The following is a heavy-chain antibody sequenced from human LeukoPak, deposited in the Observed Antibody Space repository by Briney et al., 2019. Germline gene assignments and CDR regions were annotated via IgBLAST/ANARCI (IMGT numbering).Heavy chain of an antibody. CDR3: ARNTARPPDSFDI. CDR1: GDSLVSSRYH. V-gene: IGHV4-39*01. CDR2: IYYDGSA. D-gene: IGHD2-2*02. J-gene: IGHJ3*02. Sequence: SETLSLTCTVSGDSLVSSRYHWGWVRQPPGRAPEWIGSIYYDGSAYYNPSLKSRVIIFVDMSKNQFSLRLRSVTAADTAMYYCARNTARPPDSFDIWGQGTVVTVSS.